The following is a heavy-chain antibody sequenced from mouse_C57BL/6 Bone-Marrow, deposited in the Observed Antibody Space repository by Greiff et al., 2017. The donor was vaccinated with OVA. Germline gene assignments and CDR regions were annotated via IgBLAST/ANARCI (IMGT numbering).Heavy chain of an antibody. D-gene: IGHD1-1*01. CDR3: AVITTVVVSYYAMDY. V-gene: IGHV1-4*01. CDR1: GYTFTSYT. J-gene: IGHJ4*01. CDR2: INPSSGYT. Sequence: VQRVESGAELARPGASVKMSCKASGYTFTSYTMHWVKQRPGQGLEWIGYINPSSGYTKYNQKFKDKATLTADKSSSTAYMQLSSLTSEDSAVYYCAVITTVVVSYYAMDYWGQGTSVTVSS.